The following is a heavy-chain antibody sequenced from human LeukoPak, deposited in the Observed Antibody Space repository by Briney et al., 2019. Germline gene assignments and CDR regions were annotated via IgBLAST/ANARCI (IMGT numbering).Heavy chain of an antibody. D-gene: IGHD2-21*01. CDR3: ARASIGRSSYFDY. Sequence: PGDSLKLSCATSGFTFSSYWMSWVRQAPGKGLEWVAKIKEDGSEKNHVDSVRGRLTISRDNAKNSLYLQINSLRAEDTAVYYCARASIGRSSYFDYWGQGTLVTVSS. V-gene: IGHV3-7*03. CDR1: GFTFSSYW. J-gene: IGHJ4*02. CDR2: IKEDGSEK.